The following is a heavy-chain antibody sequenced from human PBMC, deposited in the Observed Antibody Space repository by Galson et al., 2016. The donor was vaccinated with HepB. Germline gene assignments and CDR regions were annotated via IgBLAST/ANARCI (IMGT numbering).Heavy chain of an antibody. CDR2: IYPGDSDT. Sequence: QSGAEVKKPGESLQISCQASGYSFTSYWIGWVRQLPGKGLESMGIIYPGDSDTKYSPSFQGHVTMSVDGSITTAYLQWQSLKASDTATYFCAKLGTGSVGMDVWGQGTTVIVSS. V-gene: IGHV5-51*01. CDR3: AKLGTGSVGMDV. J-gene: IGHJ6*02. CDR1: GYSFTSYW. D-gene: IGHD1-26*01.